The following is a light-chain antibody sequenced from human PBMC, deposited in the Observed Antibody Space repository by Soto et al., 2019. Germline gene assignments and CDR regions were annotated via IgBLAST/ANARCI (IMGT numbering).Light chain of an antibody. J-gene: IGLJ1*01. CDR2: DVS. V-gene: IGLV2-11*01. CDR3: CSYAGSYTIYV. CDR1: SSDVGGYNY. Sequence: QSVLTQPRSVSGSPGQSVTISCTGTSSDVGGYNYVSWYQQHPGKAPKLMIYDVSKRPSGVPDRFSGSKSGNTASLTISGLQAEDEADYYCCSYAGSYTIYVLGNGTKLTV.